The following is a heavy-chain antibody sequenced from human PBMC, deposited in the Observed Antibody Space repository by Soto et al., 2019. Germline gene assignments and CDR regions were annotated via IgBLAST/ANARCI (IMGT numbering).Heavy chain of an antibody. D-gene: IGHD4-17*01. V-gene: IGHV1-3*01. CDR2: INAGNGNT. CDR1: GYTFTSYA. CDR3: ARDQAVTSAFQH. Sequence: GASVKVSCKASGYTFTSYAMHWVRQAPGQRLEWMGWINAGNGNTKYLQKFQGRVTITRDTSASTAYMELSSLRSEDTAVYYCARDQAVTSAFQHWGQGTLVTVSS. J-gene: IGHJ1*01.